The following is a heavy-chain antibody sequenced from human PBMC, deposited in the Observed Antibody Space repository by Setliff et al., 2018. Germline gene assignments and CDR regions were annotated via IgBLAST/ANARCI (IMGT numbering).Heavy chain of an antibody. J-gene: IGHJ1*01. CDR3: ARHKTGAVGTGEHFQH. D-gene: IGHD6-19*01. V-gene: IGHV4-39*01. CDR1: VDSISSSTHY. Sequence: PSETLSLTCTVSVDSISSSTHYWGWIRQPPGKGLEWIGSVYYSGTTKYNPSLGSRVTISVDASKNQFSLKLSSVTAADTAVYYCARHKTGAVGTGEHFQHWGQGTLGTVSS. CDR2: VYYSGTT.